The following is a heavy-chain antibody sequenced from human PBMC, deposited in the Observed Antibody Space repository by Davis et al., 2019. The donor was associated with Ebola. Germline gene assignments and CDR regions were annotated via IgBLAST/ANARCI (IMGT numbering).Heavy chain of an antibody. CDR3: ARRRGFGLFTSFGPNAFDI. D-gene: IGHD3-3*01. V-gene: IGHV5-51*01. Sequence: GESLKISCKGSGYSFTYYWIAWVRQTPGIGLEWMGIIYPGDSDTRYSPSFQGQVTISADTSTSTAYLHWNSLRASDTAIYYCARRRGFGLFTSFGPNAFDIWGQGTMVTVSS. CDR2: IYPGDSDT. CDR1: GYSFTYYW. J-gene: IGHJ3*02.